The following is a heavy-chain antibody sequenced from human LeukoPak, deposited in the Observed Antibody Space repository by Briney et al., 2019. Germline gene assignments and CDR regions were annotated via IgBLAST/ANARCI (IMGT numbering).Heavy chain of an antibody. D-gene: IGHD3-9*01. V-gene: IGHV3-33*01. CDR1: GFTFSSYG. CDR2: IWYDGSNK. Sequence: PGRSLRLSCAASGFTFSSYGMHWVRQAPSKGLEWVAVIWYDGSNKYYADSVKGRFTISRDNSKNTLYLQMDSLRAEDTAVYYCARYSSYGMDIWGQGTTVTVSS. CDR3: ARYSSYGMDI. J-gene: IGHJ6*02.